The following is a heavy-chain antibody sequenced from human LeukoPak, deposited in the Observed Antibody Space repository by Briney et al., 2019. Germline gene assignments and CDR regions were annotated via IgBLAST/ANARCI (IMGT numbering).Heavy chain of an antibody. CDR1: GYTLPELS. V-gene: IGHV1-24*01. D-gene: IGHD4-23*01. J-gene: IGHJ6*03. CDR3: ASMTVADYYYYMDV. Sequence: ASVKVSCKVSGYTLPELSMHWVRQAPGKGLEWMGGFDPEDGETIYAQKFQGRVTMTEDTSTDTAYMELSSLRSEDTAVYYCASMTVADYYYYMDVWGKGTTVTVSS. CDR2: FDPEDGET.